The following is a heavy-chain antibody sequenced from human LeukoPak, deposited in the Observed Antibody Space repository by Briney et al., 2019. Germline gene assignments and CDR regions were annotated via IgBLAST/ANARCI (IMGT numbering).Heavy chain of an antibody. J-gene: IGHJ3*02. CDR3: SVGYCSSTSCWDAFDI. V-gene: IGHV1-8*01. Sequence: ASVKVSCKASGYTFTSYDINWVRQATGQGLEWMGWMNPNSGNTGYAQKFQGRVTMTRNTSISTAYMELSSLRSEDTAVYYCSVGYCSSTSCWDAFDIWGQGTMVTVSS. CDR2: MNPNSGNT. D-gene: IGHD2-2*01. CDR1: GYTFTSYD.